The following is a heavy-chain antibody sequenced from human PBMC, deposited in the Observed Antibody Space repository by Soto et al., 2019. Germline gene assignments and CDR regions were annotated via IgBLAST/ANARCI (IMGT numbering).Heavy chain of an antibody. CDR2: INSGNVNT. CDR1: GYNFSSYA. J-gene: IGHJ4*02. D-gene: IGHD2-2*01. CDR3: ARDSGGIGVVPAALDF. Sequence: QVQLVQSGAEVKKPGASVQVSCKASGYNFSSYAMHWVRQAPGQGLAGMGWINSGNVNTKYSQKFQGRVTITRDTSARTAYMELSSLRSEDTAVYYCARDSGGIGVVPAALDFWGQGTLVTGSS. V-gene: IGHV1-3*01.